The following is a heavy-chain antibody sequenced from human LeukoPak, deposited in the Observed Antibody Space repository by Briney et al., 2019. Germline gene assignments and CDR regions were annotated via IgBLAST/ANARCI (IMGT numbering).Heavy chain of an antibody. CDR2: IYSSGSA. D-gene: IGHD6-6*01. CDR1: GGSINSNNYY. CDR3: AISSSPGAFDI. J-gene: IGHJ3*02. V-gene: IGHV4-39*07. Sequence: PSETLSLTCTVSGGSINSNNYYWGWIRQPPGKGLEWIVSIYSSGSAYYNPSLKSRVTISVDTSKNQFSLKLSSVTAADTAVYYCAISSSPGAFDIWGQGTMVTVSS.